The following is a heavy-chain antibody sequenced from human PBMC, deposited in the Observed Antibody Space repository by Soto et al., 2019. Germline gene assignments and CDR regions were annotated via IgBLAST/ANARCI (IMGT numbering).Heavy chain of an antibody. J-gene: IGHJ3*02. D-gene: IGHD3-22*01. V-gene: IGHV1-18*01. CDR3: ASENYYDSSGYWVDAFDI. CDR2: ISAYNGNT. CDR1: GYTFTSYG. Sequence: ASVKVSCKASGYTFTSYGISWVQQAPGQGLEWMGWISAYNGNTNYSQKLQGRVTITRDTSASTAYMELSSLRSEDTAVYYCASENYYDSSGYWVDAFDIWGQGTMVTVSS.